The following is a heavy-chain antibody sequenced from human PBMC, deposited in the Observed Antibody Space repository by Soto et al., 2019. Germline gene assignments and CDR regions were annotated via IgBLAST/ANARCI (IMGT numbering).Heavy chain of an antibody. CDR3: ERGPGI. V-gene: IGHV4-4*02. Sequence: PSETLSLTCAVSCGSISSRNWWSWVRQPPGKGLEWIGYIYYSGSTYYNPSLKSRVTISVDTSKNQFSLKMSSVTAADTAVYYCERGPGIWGQGTLVTVSS. CDR2: IYYSGST. J-gene: IGHJ4*02. CDR1: CGSISSRNW.